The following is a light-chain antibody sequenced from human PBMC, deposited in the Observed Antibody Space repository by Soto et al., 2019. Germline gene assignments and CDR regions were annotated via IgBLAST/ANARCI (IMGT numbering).Light chain of an antibody. CDR2: TVS. CDR3: MQRIEFPLT. CDR1: QSLLDSDDGNTY. J-gene: IGKJ4*01. V-gene: IGKV2-40*01. Sequence: DIVMTQSPLSLPVTTGEPASISFRSSQSLLDSDDGNTYLDWYLQKPGQSPQLLIYTVSYRASGVPDRFSGSGSGTDFTLKVSRVEAEDVGVYYCMQRIEFPLTFGGGTKVDIK.